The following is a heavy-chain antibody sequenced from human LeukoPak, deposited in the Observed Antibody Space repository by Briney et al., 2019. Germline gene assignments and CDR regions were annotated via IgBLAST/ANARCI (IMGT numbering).Heavy chain of an antibody. CDR3: AKDLVVVPAAFFDY. D-gene: IGHD2-2*01. J-gene: IGHJ4*02. CDR2: ITTSDGNT. Sequence: GGSLRLSCAASGVTFSSYTMSWVRQAPGKGLEWVSTITTSDGNTYYADSVKGRFTVSRDNSKNTLFLQMNSLRAEDTAVYYCAKDLVVVPAAFFDYWGQGTLVTVSS. V-gene: IGHV3-23*01. CDR1: GVTFSSYT.